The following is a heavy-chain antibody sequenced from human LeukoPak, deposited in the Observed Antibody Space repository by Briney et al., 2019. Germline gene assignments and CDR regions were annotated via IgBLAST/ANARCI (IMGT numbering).Heavy chain of an antibody. CDR3: ARRPCSGGICYPPDY. D-gene: IGHD2-15*01. Sequence: GGSLRLSCAASGFTFSTYWMHWVRQAPGKGLVWVSRISSDAITTNYADSVKGRFTVPRDNAKNTLYLQMNSLRDEDTAVYYCARRPCSGGICYPPDYWGQGTLVTVSS. V-gene: IGHV3-74*01. J-gene: IGHJ4*02. CDR2: ISSDAITT. CDR1: GFTFSTYW.